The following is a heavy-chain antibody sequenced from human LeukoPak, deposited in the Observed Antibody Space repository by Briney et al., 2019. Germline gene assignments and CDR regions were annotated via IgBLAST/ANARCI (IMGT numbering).Heavy chain of an antibody. Sequence: SETLSLTCAVYGASFSGYYWSSIRQPPGKGLEWIGEINHSGSTNYNPSLKSRVTISVDTSKNQFSLKLSSVTAADTAVYYCAAAAGTRYFDYWGQGTLVTVSS. CDR1: GASFSGYY. J-gene: IGHJ4*02. D-gene: IGHD6-13*01. V-gene: IGHV4-34*01. CDR3: AAAAGTRYFDY. CDR2: INHSGST.